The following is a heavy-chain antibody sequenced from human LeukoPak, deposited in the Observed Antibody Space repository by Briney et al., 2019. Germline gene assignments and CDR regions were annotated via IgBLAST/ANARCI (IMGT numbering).Heavy chain of an antibody. V-gene: IGHV1-69*06. CDR1: GYTFTRYA. Sequence: ASVKVSCKASGYTFTRYAISWVRQAPGQGLEWMGGIIPIFGTANYAQKFQGRVTITADKSTSTAYMELSSLRSEDTAVYYCARNRDYGSGSYYYYYYMDVWGKGTTVTVSS. CDR3: ARNRDYGSGSYYYYYYMDV. J-gene: IGHJ6*03. D-gene: IGHD3-10*01. CDR2: IIPIFGTA.